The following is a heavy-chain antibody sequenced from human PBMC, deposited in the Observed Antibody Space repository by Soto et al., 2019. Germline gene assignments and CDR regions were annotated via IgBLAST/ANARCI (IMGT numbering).Heavy chain of an antibody. CDR3: SGDSLVLDIAAAPRGFDY. CDR1: GYTFTSYG. V-gene: IGHV1-18*01. J-gene: IGHJ4*02. CDR2: ISAYNGNT. Sequence: QVQLVQSGAEVKKPGATVKVSCKASGYTFTSYGISWVRQAPGQGLEWMGWISAYNGNTNYAQKVQGRVTMTTDTAPSTANRELRGLGSDDAAVYYCSGDSLVLDIAAAPRGFDYWGQGTLVTVSS. D-gene: IGHD6-13*01.